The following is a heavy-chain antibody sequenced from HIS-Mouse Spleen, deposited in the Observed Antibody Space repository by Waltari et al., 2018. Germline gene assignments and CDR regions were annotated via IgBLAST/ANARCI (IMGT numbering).Heavy chain of an antibody. V-gene: IGHV4-39*07. CDR3: AREIPYSSSWYDWYFDL. Sequence: QLQLQESGPGLVKPSETLSLTCTVSGGSISSSSYYWGWIRQPPGKGLEWIGSIYYSGSTYSHPSLKSRVTISVDTSKNQFSLKLSSVTAADMAVYYCAREIPYSSSWYDWYFDLWGRGTLVTVSS. CDR1: GGSISSSSYY. CDR2: IYYSGST. D-gene: IGHD6-13*01. J-gene: IGHJ2*01.